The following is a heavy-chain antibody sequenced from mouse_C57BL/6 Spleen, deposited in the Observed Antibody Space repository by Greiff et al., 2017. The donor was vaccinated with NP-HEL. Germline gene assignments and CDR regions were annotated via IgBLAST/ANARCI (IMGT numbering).Heavy chain of an antibody. J-gene: IGHJ2*01. CDR2: IDPNSGGT. V-gene: IGHV1-72*01. D-gene: IGHD2-5*01. CDR3: ARSRGYYSNYVDFDY. CDR1: GYTFTSYW. Sequence: QVHVKQSGAELVKPGASVKLSCKASGYTFTSYWMHWVKQRPGRGLEWIGRIDPNSGGTKYNEKFKSKATLTVDKPSSTAYMQLSSLTSEDSAVYYCARSRGYYSNYVDFDYWGQGTTLTVSS.